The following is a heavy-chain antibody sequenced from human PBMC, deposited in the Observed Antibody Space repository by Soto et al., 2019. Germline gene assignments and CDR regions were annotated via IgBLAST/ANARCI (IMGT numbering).Heavy chain of an antibody. J-gene: IGHJ4*02. CDR2: VNHNGSV. CDR3: ARGPDSVSGRYRSHYYFDS. CDR1: GGSFSGYY. V-gene: IGHV4-34*01. Sequence: PSETLSLTCAVYGGSFSGYYWIWIRQPPGKGLEWIREVNHNGSVSYSPSLQSRGTISADMFDIQFSFRLTPVIAVDTVVYSCARGPDSVSGRYRSHYYFDSWGPGTLVTVSS. D-gene: IGHD3-16*02.